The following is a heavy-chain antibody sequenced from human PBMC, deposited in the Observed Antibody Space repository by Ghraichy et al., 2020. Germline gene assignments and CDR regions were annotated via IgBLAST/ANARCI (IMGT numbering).Heavy chain of an antibody. V-gene: IGHV3-23*01. D-gene: IGHD3-22*01. CDR2: ISGSGGST. CDR1: GFTFSSYA. CDR3: ARGMYYYDSSGYSVSLDY. J-gene: IGHJ4*02. Sequence: WGSLRLSCAASGFTFSSYAMSWVRQAPGKGLEWVAAISGSGGSTYYADSVKGRFTISRDTSKNTLYLQMNSLRAEDTAVYYCARGMYYYDSSGYSVSLDYWGQGTLVTVSS.